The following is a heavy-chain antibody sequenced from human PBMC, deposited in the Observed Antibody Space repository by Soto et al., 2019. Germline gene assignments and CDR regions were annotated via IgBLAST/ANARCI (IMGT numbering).Heavy chain of an antibody. CDR2: IFSDDEK. Sequence: QVTLKESGPVLVKPTETLTLTCTVSGFSLSNARMGVSWIRQPPGKALEWLAHIFSDDEKSYSTSLKSRLTISKDTSKSQVVLTMTNMDPVDTATYYCARTQVCGKSASDYYYYGMDVWGQGTTVTVSS. J-gene: IGHJ6*02. CDR1: GFSLSNARMG. V-gene: IGHV2-26*01. CDR3: ARTQVCGKSASDYYYYGMDV. D-gene: IGHD2-15*01.